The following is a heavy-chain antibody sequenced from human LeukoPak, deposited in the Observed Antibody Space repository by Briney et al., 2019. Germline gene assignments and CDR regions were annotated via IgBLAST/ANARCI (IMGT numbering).Heavy chain of an antibody. CDR1: GGSITYYY. V-gene: IGHV4-59*01. D-gene: IGHD5-24*01. J-gene: IGHJ4*02. CDR3: ARGRDGYNYGFDY. CDR2: IYSSGST. Sequence: SETLSLTCTVSGGSITYYYWSWIRQPPGKGVEWIGYIYSSGSTSYNPSLKSRVTISVDTSKTQFSLNLSSVTAADTALYYCARGRDGYNYGFDYWGQGTLVTVSS.